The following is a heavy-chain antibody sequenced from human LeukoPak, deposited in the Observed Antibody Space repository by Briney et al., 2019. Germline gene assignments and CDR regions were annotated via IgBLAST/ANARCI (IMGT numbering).Heavy chain of an antibody. V-gene: IGHV3-7*01. D-gene: IGHD5-18*01. Sequence: ASETLSLTCAVYGGSFSGYYWNWIRQPPGKGLEWVANIKQDGSEKHYVDSVKGRFTISRDNAKNSLYLQMNSLRAEDTAVYYCARQDSAMIPSGYYYYMDVWGKGTTVTVSS. CDR1: GGSFSGYY. J-gene: IGHJ6*03. CDR2: IKQDGSEK. CDR3: ARQDSAMIPSGYYYYMDV.